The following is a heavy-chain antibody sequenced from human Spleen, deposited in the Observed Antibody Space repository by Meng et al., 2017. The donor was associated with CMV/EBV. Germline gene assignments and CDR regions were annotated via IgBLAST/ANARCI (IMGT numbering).Heavy chain of an antibody. J-gene: IGHJ4*02. CDR1: GFTFDDYA. CDR2: ISWNSGSI. D-gene: IGHD2-2*01. CDR3: ARLTRGAQKRTGGDIVVVPAAPDY. Sequence: SLKISCAASGFTFDDYAMHWVRQAPGKGLEWVSGISWNSGSIGYADSVKGRFTISRDNAKNSLYLQMNSLRAEDTAVYYCARLTRGAQKRTGGDIVVVPAAPDYWGQGTLVTVSS. V-gene: IGHV3-9*01.